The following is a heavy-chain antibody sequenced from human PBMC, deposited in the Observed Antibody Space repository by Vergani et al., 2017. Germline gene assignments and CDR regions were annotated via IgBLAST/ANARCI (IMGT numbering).Heavy chain of an antibody. V-gene: IGHV4-38-2*02. J-gene: IGHJ4*02. CDR3: ARDERRPWSNSWARFEY. D-gene: IGHD6-13*01. Sequence: QVQLKESGPGLVKPSETLSLTCTVSNFFISSNAYYWGWIRQAPGRGLEWIGSLHHNGATSHNPSLRSRVTMSVATSKNQFSLSLNSVTAADTAIYYCARDERRPWSNSWARFEYWGRGIPVTVSS. CDR1: NFFISSNAYY. CDR2: LHHNGAT.